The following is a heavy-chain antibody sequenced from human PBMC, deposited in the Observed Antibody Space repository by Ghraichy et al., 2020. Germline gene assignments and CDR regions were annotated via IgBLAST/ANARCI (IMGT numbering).Heavy chain of an antibody. V-gene: IGHV4-31*03. J-gene: IGHJ4*02. D-gene: IGHD3-22*01. CDR3: ARRYYSDGPFDY. CDR2: IYYTGST. CDR1: GGSVSSGGYY. Sequence: SQTLSLTCTASGGSVSSGGYYWSWFRQHPGKGLEWIGNIYYTGSTSYNPSLKSRLTISVDTSENQFSLKLSSVTAADTAVYYCARRYYSDGPFDYWGQGTLVTVSS.